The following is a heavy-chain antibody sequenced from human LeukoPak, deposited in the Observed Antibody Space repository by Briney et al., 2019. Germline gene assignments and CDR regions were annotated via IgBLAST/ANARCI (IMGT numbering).Heavy chain of an antibody. CDR2: MNPNSGNT. V-gene: IGHV1-8*01. CDR1: GYTFTSYD. D-gene: IGHD6-19*01. J-gene: IGHJ4*02. Sequence: ASVKVSCKASGYTFTSYDINWVRQATGQGLEWMGWMNPNSGNTGYAQKFQGRVAMTRDTSTSTAYMELSSLKFEDTAVYYCARGPHTSGWPQQYYWGQGTLVTVFS. CDR3: ARGPHTSGWPQQYY.